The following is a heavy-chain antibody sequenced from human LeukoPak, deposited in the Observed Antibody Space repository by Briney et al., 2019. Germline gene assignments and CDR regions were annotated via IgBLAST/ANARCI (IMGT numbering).Heavy chain of an antibody. D-gene: IGHD4-17*01. Sequence: GGSPRLSCAASGFTFSSYAMHWVRQAPVKGLEWVAVISYDGSNKYYADSVKGRFTISRDNSKNTLYLQMNSLRAEDTAVYYCARASTVTSDYYYGMDVWGQGTTVTVSS. CDR2: ISYDGSNK. J-gene: IGHJ6*02. CDR3: ARASTVTSDYYYGMDV. V-gene: IGHV3-30-3*01. CDR1: GFTFSSYA.